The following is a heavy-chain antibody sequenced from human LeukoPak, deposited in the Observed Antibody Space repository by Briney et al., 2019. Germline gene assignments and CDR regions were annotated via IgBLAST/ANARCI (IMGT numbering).Heavy chain of an antibody. CDR2: IYSGGRT. CDR3: ARATNYYDRSGHYYGVYFDY. CDR1: GFTVSSNY. J-gene: IGHJ4*02. V-gene: IGHV3-66*02. Sequence: QSGGSLRLSCAASGFTVSSNYMSWVRQAPGKGLEWVSVIYSGGRTYYADSVKGRFTISRDNSKNMLYLQMNSLRAEDTAVYYCARATNYYDRSGHYYGVYFDYWGQGTLVTVSS. D-gene: IGHD3-22*01.